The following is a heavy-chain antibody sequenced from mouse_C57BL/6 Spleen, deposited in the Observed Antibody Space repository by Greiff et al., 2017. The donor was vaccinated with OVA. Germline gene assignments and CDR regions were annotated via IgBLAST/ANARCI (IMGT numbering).Heavy chain of an antibody. CDR2: IYPGDGDT. CDR1: GYAFSSYW. V-gene: IGHV1-80*01. Sequence: VQLQQSGAELVKPGASVKISCKASGYAFSSYWMNWVKQRPGKGLEWIGQIYPGDGDTNYNGKFKGKATLTADKSSSTAYMQLSSLTSEDSAVYFCARENYGNYVDYWGQGTSVTVSS. CDR3: ARENYGNYVDY. J-gene: IGHJ4*01. D-gene: IGHD2-1*01.